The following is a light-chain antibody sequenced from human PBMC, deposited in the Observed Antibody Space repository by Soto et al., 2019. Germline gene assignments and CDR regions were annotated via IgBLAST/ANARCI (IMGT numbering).Light chain of an antibody. CDR3: HHRGNGMT. J-gene: IGKJ5*01. Sequence: DIVLTQSPGTLSLSPGEGATLSCRASQSLSNVFLAWYQQKPGQAPRLLIDGASTRATGIPARFSGSGAGTDFTLTISSLEPEDFAVYYCHHRGNGMTFGQGTRLEIK. CDR1: QSLSNV. V-gene: IGKV3D-11*02. CDR2: GAS.